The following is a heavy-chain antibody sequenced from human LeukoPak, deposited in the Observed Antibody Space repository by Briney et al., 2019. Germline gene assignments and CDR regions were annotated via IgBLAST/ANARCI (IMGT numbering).Heavy chain of an antibody. CDR2: IRSRAYGGTT. CDR3: SRSRRVFDY. D-gene: IGHD6-13*01. CDR1: GFIFGDYG. J-gene: IGHJ4*02. V-gene: IGHV3-49*03. Sequence: SGGSLRLSRTASGFIFGDYGMSWFRQAPGKGLEWVGFIRSRAYGGTTEYAASVKGRFTISREDSKNIAYLQMNSLKTEETAVYYCSRSRRVFDYWGQGTLVTVSS.